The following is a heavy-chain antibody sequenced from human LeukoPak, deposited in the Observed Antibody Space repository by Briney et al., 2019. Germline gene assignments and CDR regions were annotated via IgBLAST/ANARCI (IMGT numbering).Heavy chain of an antibody. D-gene: IGHD3-22*01. Sequence: GGSLRLSCAASGFTFSSYWMRWVRQAPGKGLVWVSRINIDGSTTTYADSVKGRFTISRDNAKNTLYLQMNSLRAEDTAVYLCARSERYYYDSSGYYAFDYWGQGTLVTVSS. CDR1: GFTFSSYW. CDR2: INIDGSTT. V-gene: IGHV3-74*01. J-gene: IGHJ4*02. CDR3: ARSERYYYDSSGYYAFDY.